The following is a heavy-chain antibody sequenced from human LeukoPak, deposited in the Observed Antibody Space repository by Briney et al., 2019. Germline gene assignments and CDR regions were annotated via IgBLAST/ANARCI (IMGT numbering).Heavy chain of an antibody. D-gene: IGHD2-2*01. Sequence: GGSLRLSCAASGFTFSSYEMNWVRQAPGKGLERVSYISSSGSTIYYADSVKGRFTISRDNAKNSLYLQMNSLRAEDTAVYYXXXDQPIVVVPAYMDVWGKGTTVTVSS. CDR1: GFTFSSYE. V-gene: IGHV3-48*03. CDR2: ISSSGSTI. CDR3: XXDQPIVVVPAYMDV. J-gene: IGHJ6*03.